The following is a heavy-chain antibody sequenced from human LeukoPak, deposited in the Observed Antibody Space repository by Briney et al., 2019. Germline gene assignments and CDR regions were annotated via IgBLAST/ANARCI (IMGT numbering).Heavy chain of an antibody. CDR1: GFTFSSYS. V-gene: IGHV3-48*04. Sequence: GGSLRLSCAASGFTFSSYSMNWVRRAPGKGLEWVSYISSSSSAIYYADSVKGRFTISRDNAKNSLYLQMNSLRAEDTAVYYCARGPVMFFDYWGQGTLVTVSS. J-gene: IGHJ4*02. CDR3: ARGPVMFFDY. D-gene: IGHD2-21*01. CDR2: ISSSSSAI.